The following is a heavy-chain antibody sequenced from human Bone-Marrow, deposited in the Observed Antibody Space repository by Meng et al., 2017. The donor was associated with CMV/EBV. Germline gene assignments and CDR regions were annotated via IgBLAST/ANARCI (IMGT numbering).Heavy chain of an antibody. J-gene: IGHJ4*02. CDR1: GYTFTDYY. V-gene: IGHV1-2*02. Sequence: ASVKVSCKASGYTFTDYYMHWVRQAPGQGLEWMGWINPNSGGTNCVQKFQGRVTMTRDTSVSTAYMDLSRLRSDDTAVYYCARDVSTVTHVLDDYWGQGTLVTVSS. D-gene: IGHD4-17*01. CDR3: ARDVSTVTHVLDDY. CDR2: INPNSGGT.